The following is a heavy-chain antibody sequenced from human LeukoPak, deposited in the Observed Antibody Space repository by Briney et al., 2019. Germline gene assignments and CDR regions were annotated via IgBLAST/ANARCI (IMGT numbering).Heavy chain of an antibody. Sequence: SETLSLTCTVSGGSISSSSYYWGWIRQPPGKGLVWIASIYYSGSTYYNPSLKSRVTISVDTSKNEFSLKLSSVTAADTAVYYCARGLYSSAWYHFDFWGQGTLVTVSS. V-gene: IGHV4-39*01. CDR1: GGSISSSSYY. J-gene: IGHJ4*02. CDR3: ARGLYSSAWYHFDF. CDR2: IYYSGST. D-gene: IGHD6-19*01.